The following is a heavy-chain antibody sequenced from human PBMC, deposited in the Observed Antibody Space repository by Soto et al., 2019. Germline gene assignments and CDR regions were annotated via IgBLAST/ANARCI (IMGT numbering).Heavy chain of an antibody. D-gene: IGHD1-26*01. Sequence: NPSETLSLTCAVYGGSFSGYYWSWIRQPPGKGLEWIGEINHSGSTNYNPSLKSRVTISVDTSKNQFSLKLSSVTAADTAVYYCARVAGSYYYFDYWGQGTLVTVSS. J-gene: IGHJ4*02. CDR2: INHSGST. V-gene: IGHV4-34*01. CDR3: ARVAGSYYYFDY. CDR1: GGSFSGYY.